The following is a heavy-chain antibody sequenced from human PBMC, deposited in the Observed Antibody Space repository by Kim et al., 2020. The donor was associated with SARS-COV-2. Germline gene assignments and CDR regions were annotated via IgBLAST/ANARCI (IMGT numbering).Heavy chain of an antibody. CDR2: YTSGRT. CDR3: ASALGH. Sequence: YTSGRTNYHPSLQSRVTMSVDMSTNQFSLKLSAVTAADTAVYYCASALGHWGQGTLVTVSS. J-gene: IGHJ4*02. V-gene: IGHV4-4*07. D-gene: IGHD3-16*02.